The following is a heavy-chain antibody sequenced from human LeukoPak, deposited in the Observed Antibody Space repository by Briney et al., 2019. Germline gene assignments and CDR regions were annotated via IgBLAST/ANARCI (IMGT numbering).Heavy chain of an antibody. D-gene: IGHD3-10*01. CDR3: AKDQDPHSYGSGSYAPFDY. CDR1: GLTFSSYA. J-gene: IGHJ4*02. CDR2: ISGSAGST. V-gene: IGHV3-23*01. Sequence: GGSLRLSCAASGLTFSSYAMSWVRQASGKGLEWVSGISGSAGSTYYAGSVKGRFTISGDNSKNTLYLQINSLGADDTAVYYCAKDQDPHSYGSGSYAPFDYWGQGTLVPVSS.